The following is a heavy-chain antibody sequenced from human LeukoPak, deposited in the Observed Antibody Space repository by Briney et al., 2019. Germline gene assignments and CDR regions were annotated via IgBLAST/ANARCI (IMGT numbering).Heavy chain of an antibody. CDR3: ARDLGDIVVVSSSHYYGMDV. CDR2: ISAYNGNT. D-gene: IGHD2-2*01. V-gene: IGHV1-18*01. CDR1: GYTFTTYG. J-gene: IGHJ6*02. Sequence: ASVKVSCKASGYTFTTYGINWVRQAPGQGLGWMGWISAYNGNTNYAQNLQGRVTLTTDTSASTAYMELRSLRSDDTAVYYCARDLGDIVVVSSSHYYGMDVWGQGTTVTVSS.